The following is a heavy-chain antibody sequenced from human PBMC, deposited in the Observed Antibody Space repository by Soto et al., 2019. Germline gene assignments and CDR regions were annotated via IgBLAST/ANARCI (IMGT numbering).Heavy chain of an antibody. D-gene: IGHD4-17*01. CDR3: ARDEGVPGAGFDS. V-gene: IGHV3-30*04. J-gene: IGHJ5*01. CDR1: GFTFSYYA. Sequence: QVQLVESGGGVVQPGRSLRLSCAASGFTFSYYAFHWVRKAPGKGLEWVSMISSDGRIENYADSVRGRFTISRDNSRNTLYLQMNSLRPDDTAVYYCARDEGVPGAGFDSWGQGNLVTVSS. CDR2: ISSDGRIE.